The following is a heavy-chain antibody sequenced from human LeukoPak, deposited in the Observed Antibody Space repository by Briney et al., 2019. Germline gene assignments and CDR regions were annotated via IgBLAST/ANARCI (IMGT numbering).Heavy chain of an antibody. D-gene: IGHD3-16*01. V-gene: IGHV3-48*03. CDR2: ISSSGSTI. CDR1: GFTFSSYE. Sequence: GGSLRLSCAASGFTFSSYEMNWVRQAPGKGLEWVSYISSSGSTIYYADSVKGRFTISRDNAKNSLYLQMNSLRAEDTAVYYCARRGGVMRHYYYYYYMDVWGKGTTVTISS. J-gene: IGHJ6*03. CDR3: ARRGGVMRHYYYYYYMDV.